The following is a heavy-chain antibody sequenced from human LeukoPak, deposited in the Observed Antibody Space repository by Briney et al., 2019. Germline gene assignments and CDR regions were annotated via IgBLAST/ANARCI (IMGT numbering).Heavy chain of an antibody. Sequence: PGASVKVSCKASGYTFTGYYMHWVRQAPGQGLEWMGWINPNSGGTNYAQKFQGRVTMTRDTSISTAYMELSRLRSDDTAVYYCARDSDRGWEPYYYGSGSYLYPNWFDPWGQGTLVTVSS. V-gene: IGHV1-2*02. J-gene: IGHJ5*02. D-gene: IGHD3-10*01. CDR2: INPNSGGT. CDR3: ARDSDRGWEPYYYGSGSYLYPNWFDP. CDR1: GYTFTGYY.